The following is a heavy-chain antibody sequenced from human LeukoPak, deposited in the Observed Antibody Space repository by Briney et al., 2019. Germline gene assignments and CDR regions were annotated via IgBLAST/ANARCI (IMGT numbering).Heavy chain of an antibody. D-gene: IGHD1-26*01. CDR2: IRYDGSNK. J-gene: IGHJ4*02. Sequence: GGSLRLSCAASGFTFSSYGMHWVRQAPGKGLEWVAFIRYDGSNKYYADSVKGRFTISRDNSKNSLHLQMNSLRAEDTAVYFCARGTRWEPFDYWGQGTLVTVSS. V-gene: IGHV3-30*02. CDR1: GFTFSSYG. CDR3: ARGTRWEPFDY.